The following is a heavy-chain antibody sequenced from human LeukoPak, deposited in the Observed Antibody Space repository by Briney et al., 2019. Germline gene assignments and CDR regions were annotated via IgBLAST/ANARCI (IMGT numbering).Heavy chain of an antibody. Sequence: KPSETLFLTCAVAGGALRNYFWSWGRQPPRHGLEWIGYIYYSGGTDYHPSLKGRVTISLDMSKNQFSLKINSMTAADTAVYYCAREGQWLPDWFDPWGQGTLVTVSS. V-gene: IGHV4-59*01. D-gene: IGHD6-19*01. CDR2: IYYSGGT. CDR3: AREGQWLPDWFDP. CDR1: GGALRNYF. J-gene: IGHJ5*02.